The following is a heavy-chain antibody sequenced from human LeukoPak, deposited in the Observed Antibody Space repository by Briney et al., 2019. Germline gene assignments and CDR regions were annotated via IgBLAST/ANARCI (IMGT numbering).Heavy chain of an antibody. CDR2: IDPSDSYT. V-gene: IGHV5-10-1*01. D-gene: IGHD5-18*01. CDR1: GYSFTSYW. CDR3: ATRGGYSYGH. J-gene: IGHJ4*02. Sequence: RGESLKISCKGSGYSFTSYWISWVRQMPGKGPEWIGRIDPSDSYTNYSPSFQGHVTISADKSISTAYLQWSSLKASDTAMYYCATRGGYSYGHWGQGTLVTVSS.